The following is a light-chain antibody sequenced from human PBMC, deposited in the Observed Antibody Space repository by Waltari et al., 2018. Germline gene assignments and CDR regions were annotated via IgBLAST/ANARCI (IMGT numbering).Light chain of an antibody. J-gene: IGLJ1*01. V-gene: IGLV1-40*01. CDR3: QSYDSSLSGYV. CDR1: SSNIGAGYD. Sequence: QSVLTQPPSVSGAPGQRVTISCTGSSSNIGAGYDVHWYQQLPGTAPKLLIYGNSNRPSGVPDRCSGPKSGTSASLAITGLQAEDEADYYCQSYDSSLSGYVFGTGTKVTVL. CDR2: GNS.